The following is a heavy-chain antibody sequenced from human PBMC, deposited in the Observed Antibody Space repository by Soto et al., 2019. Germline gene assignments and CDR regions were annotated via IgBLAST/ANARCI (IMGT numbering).Heavy chain of an antibody. CDR1: GYDFTAYD. V-gene: IGHV1-8*02. Sequence: WASVKVSCKASGYDFTAYDISWVRQASGQGLEWMGWMNPINGAAGSARRFQGRVSMTRNTATGTAYLELTSLRSDDTAVYYCGRGPSPRAPAGGTPYYYAMDVWGQGTTVTVSS. CDR2: MNPINGAA. D-gene: IGHD6-13*01. J-gene: IGHJ6*02. CDR3: GRGPSPRAPAGGTPYYYAMDV.